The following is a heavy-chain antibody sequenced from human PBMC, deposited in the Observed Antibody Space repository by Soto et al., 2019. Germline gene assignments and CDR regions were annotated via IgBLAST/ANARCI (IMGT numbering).Heavy chain of an antibody. V-gene: IGHV4-39*01. J-gene: IGHJ4*02. CDR2: IYYSGST. CDR3: ARLRVAAGSLDY. CDR1: GSPIRIRRFY. D-gene: IGHD3-10*01. Sequence: LETLSRTSSISGSPIRIRRFYWGWIRQPPGKGLDWFGSIYYSGSTYYNPSLKSRVTISVDTSKNQFSLKLSSATAADTAVYYCARLRVAAGSLDYWGQG.